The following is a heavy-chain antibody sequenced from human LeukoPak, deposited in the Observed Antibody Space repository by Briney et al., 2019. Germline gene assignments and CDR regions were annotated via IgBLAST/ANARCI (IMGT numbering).Heavy chain of an antibody. CDR3: ARAADSSGYFYYFDY. Sequence: SETLSLTCTVSGGSISSGSYYWSWTRQPAGKGLEWIGRIYTSGSTNYNPSLKSRVTISVDTSKNQFSLKLSSVTAADTAVYYCARAADSSGYFYYFDYWGQGTLVTVSS. V-gene: IGHV4-61*02. CDR2: IYTSGST. CDR1: GGSISSGSYY. J-gene: IGHJ4*02. D-gene: IGHD3-22*01.